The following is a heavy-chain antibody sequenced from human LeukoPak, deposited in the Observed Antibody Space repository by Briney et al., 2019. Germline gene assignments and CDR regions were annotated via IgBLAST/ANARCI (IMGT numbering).Heavy chain of an antibody. J-gene: IGHJ4*02. V-gene: IGHV1-2*02. CDR3: ARVSLITQGANDY. Sequence: ASVKVSCKASGFTFTAYYMYWVRQAPGQGPEWMGWINPDSGGTNYAQKFQGRVTMTRDTSISTAYMELSRLRSDDTAVYYCARVSLITQGANDYWGQGTLVTVSS. D-gene: IGHD3-22*01. CDR2: INPDSGGT. CDR1: GFTFTAYY.